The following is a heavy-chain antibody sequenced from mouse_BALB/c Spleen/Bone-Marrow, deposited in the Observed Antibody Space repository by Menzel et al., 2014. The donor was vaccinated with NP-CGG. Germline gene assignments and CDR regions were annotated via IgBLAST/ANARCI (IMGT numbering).Heavy chain of an antibody. V-gene: IGHV1-69*02. D-gene: IGHD2-1*01. Sequence: VQLQQSGAELVKPGASVKLSCKASGYTFTSYWMHWVKQRPGQGLEWIGEIDPYDSYTKYNQKFKGKATLTIYKSSNTSYIQLNNLTSYNSSVYYYSFIYYDNYYYSIDYSRQRTSFTVSS. CDR1: GYTFTSYW. CDR2: IDPYDSYT. J-gene: IGHJ4*01. CDR3: SFIYYDNYYYSIDY.